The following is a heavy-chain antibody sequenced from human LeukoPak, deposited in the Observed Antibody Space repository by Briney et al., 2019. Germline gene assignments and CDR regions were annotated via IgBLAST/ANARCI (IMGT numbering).Heavy chain of an antibody. V-gene: IGHV1-69*13. CDR3: ASGSYSYYYYYMDV. CDR2: IIPIFGTA. J-gene: IGHJ6*03. D-gene: IGHD1-26*01. CDR1: GCTFTSYG. Sequence: SVKVSCKASGCTFTSYGISWVRQAPGQGLEWMGGIIPIFGTANYAQKFQGRVTITADESTSTAYMELSSLRSEDTAVYYCASGSYSYYYYYMDVWGKGTTVTISS.